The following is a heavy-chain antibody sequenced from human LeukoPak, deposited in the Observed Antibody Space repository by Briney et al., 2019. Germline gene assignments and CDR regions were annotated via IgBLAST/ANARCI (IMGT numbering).Heavy chain of an antibody. CDR1: GFTFSSYW. CDR3: ARDPARYYDSSGDDSYYYYYGMDV. Sequence: PGGSLRLSCAASGFTFSSYWMSWVRQAPGKGLEWVANIKQDGSEKYYVDPVKGRFTISRDNAKNSLYLQMNSLRAEDTAVYYCARDPARYYDSSGDDSYYYYYGMDVWGQGTTVTVSS. CDR2: IKQDGSEK. J-gene: IGHJ6*02. D-gene: IGHD3-22*01. V-gene: IGHV3-7*01.